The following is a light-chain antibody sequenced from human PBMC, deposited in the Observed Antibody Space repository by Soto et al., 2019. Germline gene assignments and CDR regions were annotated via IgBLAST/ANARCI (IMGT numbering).Light chain of an antibody. Sequence: QSALTQPPSASGSPGQSVTISCAGTSSDVGGYNYVSWYQQHPGKAPKLMIYEVSKRPSGVSNRFSGSKSGNTASLTISGLQAEDEADYYCCSYAASSLYVFGTGTKVTVL. CDR3: CSYAASSLYV. CDR1: SSDVGGYNY. J-gene: IGLJ1*01. V-gene: IGLV2-23*02. CDR2: EVS.